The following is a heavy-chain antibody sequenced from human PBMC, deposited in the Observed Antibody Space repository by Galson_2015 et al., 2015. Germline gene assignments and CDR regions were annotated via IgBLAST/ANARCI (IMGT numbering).Heavy chain of an antibody. J-gene: IGHJ4*02. CDR3: ARVGYWSGYSPHFDY. CDR1: GFTFSSYW. V-gene: IGHV3-7*01. D-gene: IGHD3-3*01. CDR2: IKQDGSEK. Sequence: SLRLSCAASGFTFSSYWMSWVRQAPGKGLEWVANIKQDGSEKYYVDSVKGRFTISRDNAKNSLYLHMNSLRAEDTAVYYCARVGYWSGYSPHFDYWGQGTLVTVSS.